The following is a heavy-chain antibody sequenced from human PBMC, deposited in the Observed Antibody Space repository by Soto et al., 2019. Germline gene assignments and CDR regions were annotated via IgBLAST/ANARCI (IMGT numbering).Heavy chain of an antibody. D-gene: IGHD3-10*01. J-gene: IGHJ6*02. CDR3: AKGSQEKVSLYFAMDV. CDR1: GFSFSTYG. CDR2: ISHDGSEK. V-gene: IGHV3-30*18. Sequence: QVHLVESGGGVVQPGRSLRLSCAASGFSFSTYGMHWVRQAPGKGLEWVVVISHDGSEKHYADSVKGRFTISRDNSKNTLYLQMNSVRVEDTAVYFCAKGSQEKVSLYFAMDVWGQGTTVAVSS.